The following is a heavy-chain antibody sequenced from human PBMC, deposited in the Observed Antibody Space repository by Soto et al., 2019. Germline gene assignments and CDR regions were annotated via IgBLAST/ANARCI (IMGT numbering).Heavy chain of an antibody. CDR1: GFIFSNAW. D-gene: IGHD6-6*01. J-gene: IGHJ4*02. CDR2: IKSKTDGGTT. CDR3: ATGLSSSSSG. V-gene: IGHV3-15*01. Sequence: EVQLLESGGGLVEPGGSLRISCAASGFIFSNAWMSWVRQATGKGLEWVGRIKSKTDGGTTDYGAAVKGRFTISRDDSKNTMYLQMDSLKTEDTAVYYCATGLSSSSSGWGQGTLVTVSS.